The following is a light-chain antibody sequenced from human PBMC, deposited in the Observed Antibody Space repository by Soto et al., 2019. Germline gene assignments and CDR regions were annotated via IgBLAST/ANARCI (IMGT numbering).Light chain of an antibody. CDR3: SSYTASLTVV. V-gene: IGLV2-14*01. Sequence: QAVVTQPASVSGSPGQSITISCTGTSSDVGGYNYVSWYQQHPDKAPKLIIFEVSNRPSGVSNRFSGSKSGNTASLTISGLQAEDEADYHCSSYTASLTVVFGGGTKVTVL. CDR1: SSDVGGYNY. CDR2: EVS. J-gene: IGLJ2*01.